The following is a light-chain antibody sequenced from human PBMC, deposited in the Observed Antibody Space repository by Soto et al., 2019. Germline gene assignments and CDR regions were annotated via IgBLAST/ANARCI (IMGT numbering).Light chain of an antibody. CDR2: DAS. J-gene: IGKJ4*01. CDR1: QGISSY. CDR3: QQVNVYPST. Sequence: IQLTQSPSSLSASVGESVTITCRASQGISSYLGWYQQKPGKAPNLLIYDASTLPSGVPSRFSGGGSGTDFTLTISSLQTEELATYYCQQVNVYPSTFGGGTKGEIK. V-gene: IGKV1-9*01.